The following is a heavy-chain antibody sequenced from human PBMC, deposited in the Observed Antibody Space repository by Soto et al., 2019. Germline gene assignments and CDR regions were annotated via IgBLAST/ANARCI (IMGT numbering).Heavy chain of an antibody. CDR2: IYYSGST. V-gene: IGHV4-31*03. J-gene: IGHJ4*02. CDR3: ARDHSSSSVPRFDY. D-gene: IGHD6-6*01. Sequence: QVQLQESGPGLVKPSQTLSLTCTVSGGSISSGGYYWSWIRQHPGKGLEWIGYIYYSGSTYYNPSLKRRVTISVDTSKNQFSLKLSSVTAADTAVYYCARDHSSSSVPRFDYWGQGTLVTVSS. CDR1: GGSISSGGYY.